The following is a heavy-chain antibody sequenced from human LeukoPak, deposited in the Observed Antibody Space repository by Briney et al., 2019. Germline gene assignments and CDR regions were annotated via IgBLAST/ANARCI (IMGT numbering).Heavy chain of an antibody. CDR1: AGSFSDYY. D-gene: IGHD3-16*01. V-gene: IGHV4-34*01. CDR3: ARRAIPPRIYVWGSYARSGDKGFDY. CDR2: INPSGST. Sequence: SETLSLTCGVYAGSFSDYYWNWIRQPPGKGLEWIGEINPSGSTNYNPSLKSRVTISVDTSKNQFSLKLSSVTAADTAVYYCARRAIPPRIYVWGSYARSGDKGFDYWGQGTLVTVSS. J-gene: IGHJ4*02.